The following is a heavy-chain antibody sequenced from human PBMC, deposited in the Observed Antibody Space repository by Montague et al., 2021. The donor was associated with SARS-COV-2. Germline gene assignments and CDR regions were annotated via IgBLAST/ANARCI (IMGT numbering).Heavy chain of an antibody. J-gene: IGHJ4*02. CDR1: GGSMRRYY. CDR3: ARRGTGNYGILDY. CDR2: IYDSGGA. V-gene: IGHV4-59*01. D-gene: IGHD3/OR15-3a*01. Sequence: SETLSLTCTISGGSMRRYYWTWIRQLPGKELEWIGSIYDSGGARYNPSPKSRVSISVDASKNQFSLRVTSVTAADTAVYFCARRGTGNYGILDYWGQGILVTVSS.